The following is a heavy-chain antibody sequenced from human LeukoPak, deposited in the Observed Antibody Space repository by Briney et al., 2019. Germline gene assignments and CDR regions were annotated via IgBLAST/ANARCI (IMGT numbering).Heavy chain of an antibody. D-gene: IGHD6-6*01. CDR2: MSYSGTT. CDR3: ASHLEDSRSPDQEDYDH. V-gene: IGHV4-39*01. Sequence: SETLSLTCAVSGGSFRSSSYYWGWIRQPPGQGLEWIGTMSYSGTTHYNPSLKSRVTISVDTSKNEFSMKLRSVTAADTAVYYCASHLEDSRSPDQEDYDHWGQGTLVTVSS. J-gene: IGHJ4*02. CDR1: GGSFRSSSYY.